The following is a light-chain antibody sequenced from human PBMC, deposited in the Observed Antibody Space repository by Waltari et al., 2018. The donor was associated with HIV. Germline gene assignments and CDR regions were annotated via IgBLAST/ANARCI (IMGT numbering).Light chain of an antibody. CDR1: QNIGSQ. V-gene: IGKV6-21*01. Sequence: IVLTQSPDSQSVSSQHKLTISCRASQNIGSQLHWYQQKSDQSPRLLFKYASQSFSGVPSRFRGSGSGTEFTLTIDRLEVEDVATYYCHQSNASPWTFGQGTKVEL. J-gene: IGKJ1*01. CDR3: HQSNASPWT. CDR2: YAS.